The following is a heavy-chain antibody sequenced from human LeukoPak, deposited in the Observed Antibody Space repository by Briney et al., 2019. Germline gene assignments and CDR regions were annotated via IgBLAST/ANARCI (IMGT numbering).Heavy chain of an antibody. CDR2: IYTSGST. J-gene: IGHJ4*02. Sequence: MASETLSLTCTVSGDSISNYYWSWIRQPAGKGLEWIGRIYTSGSTNYNPSLKSRVTMSVDTSKNQFPLKLSSVTAADTAVYYCARVSLVRGAPDYYFDYWGQGTLVTVSS. V-gene: IGHV4-4*07. CDR3: ARVSLVRGAPDYYFDY. D-gene: IGHD3-10*01. CDR1: GDSISNYY.